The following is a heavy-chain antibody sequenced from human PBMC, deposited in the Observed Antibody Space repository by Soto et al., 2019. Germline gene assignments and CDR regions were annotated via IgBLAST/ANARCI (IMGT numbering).Heavy chain of an antibody. J-gene: IGHJ6*02. CDR3: ARDRYYDFWSGYSNYYYGMDV. D-gene: IGHD3-3*01. CDR2: ISYDGSNK. CDR1: VFTFSSYA. V-gene: IGHV3-30-3*01. Sequence: PWWSLRLSCSASVFTFSSYAMHWFRQAPGKGLEWVAVISYDGSNKYYADSVKGRFTISRDNSKNTLYLQMNSLRAEDTAVYYCARDRYYDFWSGYSNYYYGMDVWGQGTTVTVSS.